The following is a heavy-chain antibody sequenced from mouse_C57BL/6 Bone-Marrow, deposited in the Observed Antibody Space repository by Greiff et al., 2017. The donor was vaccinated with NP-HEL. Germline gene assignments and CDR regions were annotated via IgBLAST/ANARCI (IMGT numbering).Heavy chain of an antibody. CDR1: GFTFTDYY. J-gene: IGHJ3*01. Sequence: EVQLVESGGGLVQPGGSLSLSCAASGFTFTDYYMSWVRQPPGKALEWLGFIRNKANGYTTEYSASVKGRFTISRDNSQSILYLQMNALRAEDSATYYCARHLHYYGSSPLAYWGQGTLVTVSA. D-gene: IGHD1-1*01. CDR2: IRNKANGYTT. V-gene: IGHV7-3*01. CDR3: ARHLHYYGSSPLAY.